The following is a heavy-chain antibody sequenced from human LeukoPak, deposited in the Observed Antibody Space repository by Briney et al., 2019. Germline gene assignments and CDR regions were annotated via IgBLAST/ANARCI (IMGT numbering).Heavy chain of an antibody. CDR2: IIPIFGTA. Sequence: SVKVSCKASGGTFSSYAISWVRQAPGQGLEWMGGIIPIFGTANYAQKFQGRVTITADESASTAYMELSSLRSEDTAVYYCARGWGYSYGYVGYFDYWGQGTLVTVSS. D-gene: IGHD5-18*01. CDR3: ARGWGYSYGYVGYFDY. V-gene: IGHV1-69*13. J-gene: IGHJ4*02. CDR1: GGTFSSYA.